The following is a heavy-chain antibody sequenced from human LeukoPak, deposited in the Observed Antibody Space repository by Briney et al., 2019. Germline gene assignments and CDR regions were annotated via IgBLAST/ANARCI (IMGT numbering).Heavy chain of an antibody. CDR1: GFTFSSYS. CDR3: ARAPFIAVAGTIDY. CDR2: ISSSSSYI. J-gene: IGHJ4*02. Sequence: GGSLRLSCATSGFTFSSYSMNWVRQAPGKGLEWVSSISSSSSYIYYADSVKGRFTISRDNAQNSLYLQMNSLRAEDTAVYYCARAPFIAVAGTIDYWGQGTLVTVSS. D-gene: IGHD6-19*01. V-gene: IGHV3-21*01.